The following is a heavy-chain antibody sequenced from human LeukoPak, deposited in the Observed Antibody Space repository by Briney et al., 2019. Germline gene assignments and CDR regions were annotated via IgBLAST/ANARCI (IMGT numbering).Heavy chain of an antibody. Sequence: GGSLRLSCAASGFTFSSYAMSWVRQAPGKGLEWVSVISGSGGSTYYADPVKGRFTISRDNSKNTLYLQMNSLRAEDTAVYYCAKDQSDFWSGSGYWGQGTLVTVSS. V-gene: IGHV3-23*01. CDR2: ISGSGGST. D-gene: IGHD3-3*01. J-gene: IGHJ4*02. CDR1: GFTFSSYA. CDR3: AKDQSDFWSGSGY.